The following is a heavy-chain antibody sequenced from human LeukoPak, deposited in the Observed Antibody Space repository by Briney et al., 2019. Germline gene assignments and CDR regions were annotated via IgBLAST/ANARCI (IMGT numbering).Heavy chain of an antibody. J-gene: IGHJ5*02. CDR3: ARSGYNWNYGNWFDP. CDR1: GGSISSHY. CDR2: IYYSGST. V-gene: IGHV4-59*11. Sequence: SETLSLTCTVSGGSISSHYWSWIRQPPGKGLEWIGYIYYSGSTNYNSSLKSRVTISVDTSKNQFSLKLSSVTAADTAVYYCARSGYNWNYGNWFDPWGQGTMVTVSS. D-gene: IGHD1-7*01.